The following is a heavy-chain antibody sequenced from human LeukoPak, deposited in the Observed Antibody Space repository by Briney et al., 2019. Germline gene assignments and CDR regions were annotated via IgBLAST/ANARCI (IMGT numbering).Heavy chain of an antibody. D-gene: IGHD1-26*01. Sequence: ASVKVSCKASGYTFTSYGISWVRQAPGQGLEWMGWISAYNGNTNYAQKLQGRVTMTTDTSTSTAYMELRSLRSDDTAVYYCARRDNQVGATATFDYWGQGTLVTVSS. CDR3: ARRDNQVGATATFDY. J-gene: IGHJ4*02. CDR2: ISAYNGNT. CDR1: GYTFTSYG. V-gene: IGHV1-18*01.